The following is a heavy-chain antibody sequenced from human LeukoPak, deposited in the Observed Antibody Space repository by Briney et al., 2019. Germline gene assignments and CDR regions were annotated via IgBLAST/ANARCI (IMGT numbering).Heavy chain of an antibody. CDR3: ARTPPMEDSSGYYY. CDR2: IIPIFGTA. Sequence: SVKVSCKASGGTFSSYAISWVRQAPGQGLEWMGGIIPIFGTANYAQKFQGRVTITADESTSTAYMELSSLRSEDTAVYYCARTPPMEDSSGYYYWGQGTLVTVSS. D-gene: IGHD3-22*01. V-gene: IGHV1-69*13. J-gene: IGHJ4*02. CDR1: GGTFSSYA.